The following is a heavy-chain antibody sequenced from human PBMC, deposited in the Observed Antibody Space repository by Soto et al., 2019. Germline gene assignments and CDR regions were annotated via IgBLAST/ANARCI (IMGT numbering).Heavy chain of an antibody. CDR3: AKADIVVVVAAPDY. Sequence: GGSLRLSCAASGFTFSSYAMSWVRQAPGKGLEWVSAISGSGGSTYYADSVKGRFTISRDNSKNTLYLQMNSLRAEDTAVYYCAKADIVVVVAAPDYWGQGTLVTVSS. D-gene: IGHD2-15*01. V-gene: IGHV3-23*01. J-gene: IGHJ4*02. CDR1: GFTFSSYA. CDR2: ISGSGGST.